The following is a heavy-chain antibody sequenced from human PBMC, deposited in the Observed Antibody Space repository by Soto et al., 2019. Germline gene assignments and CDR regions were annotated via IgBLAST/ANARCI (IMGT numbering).Heavy chain of an antibody. J-gene: IGHJ4*02. D-gene: IGHD4-4*01. Sequence: SETLSLTCAVYGGSFSGYYWSWIRQPPGKGLEWIGEINHSGSTNYNPSLKSRVTISVDTSKNQFSLKLSSVTAADTAVYYCARGRGVTRMFPFFDYWGQGTLVTVSS. CDR3: ARGRGVTRMFPFFDY. V-gene: IGHV4-34*01. CDR1: GGSFSGYY. CDR2: INHSGST.